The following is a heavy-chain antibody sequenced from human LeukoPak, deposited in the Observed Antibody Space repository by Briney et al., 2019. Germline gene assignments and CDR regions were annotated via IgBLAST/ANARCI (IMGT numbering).Heavy chain of an antibody. J-gene: IGHJ4*02. CDR3: AKRDLGYCSGGSCYGFDY. CDR1: GFTFSSYA. Sequence: PGGSLRLSCAASGFTFSSYAMSWVRQAPGKELEWVSAISGSGGSTYYADSVKGRFTISRDNSKNTLYLQMNSLRAEDTAVYYCAKRDLGYCSGGSCYGFDYWGQGTLVTVSS. CDR2: ISGSGGST. D-gene: IGHD2-15*01. V-gene: IGHV3-23*01.